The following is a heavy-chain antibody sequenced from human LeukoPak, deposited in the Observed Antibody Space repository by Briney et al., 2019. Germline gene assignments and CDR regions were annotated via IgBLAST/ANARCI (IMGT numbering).Heavy chain of an antibody. J-gene: IGHJ4*02. V-gene: IGHV3-9*01. CDR2: ISWNSDTT. CDR1: GFNFEEYA. D-gene: IGHD2-2*01. CDR3: AKAGCSSTTCYDNS. Sequence: GGSLRLSCAASGFNFEEYAMHWVRQTPGKGLEWVSDISWNSDTTAYADFVKGRFTISRDNAKNSLYLQMNSLRIEDTALYYCAKAGCSSTTCYDNSWGQGTLVTVSS.